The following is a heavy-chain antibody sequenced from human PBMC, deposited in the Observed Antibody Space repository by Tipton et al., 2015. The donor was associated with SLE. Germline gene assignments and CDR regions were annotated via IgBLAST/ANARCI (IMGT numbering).Heavy chain of an antibody. CDR3: ARDEAVPAAFEWFDP. CDR1: GYTFTSYD. CDR2: MNPNSGNT. D-gene: IGHD2-2*01. V-gene: IGHV1-8*01. Sequence: QLVQSGAEVKKPGASVKVSCKASGYTFTSYDINWVRQAPGQGLEWMGWMNPNSGNTGYAQKFQGRVTMTRNTSISTAYMELSSLRSDDTAVYYCARDEAVPAAFEWFDPWGQGTLVTVSS. J-gene: IGHJ5*02.